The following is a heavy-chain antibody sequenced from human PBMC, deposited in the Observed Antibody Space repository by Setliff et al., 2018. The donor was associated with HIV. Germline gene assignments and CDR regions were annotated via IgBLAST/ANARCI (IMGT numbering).Heavy chain of an antibody. J-gene: IGHJ3*01. CDR2: IAWDDDR. Sequence: SGPTLVNPTQTLTLTCTFSGFLLTSGGMCVSWIRQPPGKALEWLALIAWDDDRSYSTSLKTRLSISKDTSRSQVVLTLTNLEPGDTATYFCARMHAWNTATRNGFDVWGQGTEVTV. V-gene: IGHV2-70*01. D-gene: IGHD1-1*01. CDR1: GFLLTSGGMC. CDR3: ARMHAWNTATRNGFDV.